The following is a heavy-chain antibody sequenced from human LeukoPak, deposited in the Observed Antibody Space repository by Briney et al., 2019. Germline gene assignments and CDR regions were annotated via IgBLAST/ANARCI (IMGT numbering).Heavy chain of an antibody. V-gene: IGHV1-2*02. Sequence: GASAKVSCKASGYTFTGYYMHWVRQAPGQGLEWMGWINPNSGGTNYAQKFQGRVTMTRDTSISTAYMELSRLRSDDTAVYYCARVVDTAMVMDYWGQGTLVTVSS. J-gene: IGHJ4*02. CDR1: GYTFTGYY. D-gene: IGHD5-18*01. CDR2: INPNSGGT. CDR3: ARVVDTAMVMDY.